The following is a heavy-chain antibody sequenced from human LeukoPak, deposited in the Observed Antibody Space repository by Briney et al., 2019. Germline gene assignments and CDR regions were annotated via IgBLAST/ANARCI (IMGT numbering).Heavy chain of an antibody. D-gene: IGHD6-13*01. V-gene: IGHV3-66*02. Sequence: PGGSLRLSCAASGFTVSSNYMSWVRQAPGKGLEWVSVIYSGGSTYYADSVKGRFTISRDNSKNTLYLQMNSLRAEDTAGYYCASPSSSWPHYGMDVWGQGTTVTVSS. CDR1: GFTVSSNY. CDR2: IYSGGST. J-gene: IGHJ6*02. CDR3: ASPSSSWPHYGMDV.